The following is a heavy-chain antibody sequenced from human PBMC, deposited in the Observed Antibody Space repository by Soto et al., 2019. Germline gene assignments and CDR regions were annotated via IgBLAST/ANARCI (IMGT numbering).Heavy chain of an antibody. Sequence: PGESLKISCKGSGYTFTNYWIVWVRQIPGKGLEWMGIIYPGDSDTRYSPSFQGQVTISADKSLRTAYLQWTSLKASDTALYYCARTRSFTLGFYYDGMDVWGQGTTVTVSS. CDR1: GYTFTNYW. V-gene: IGHV5-51*01. D-gene: IGHD6-6*01. CDR2: IYPGDSDT. J-gene: IGHJ6*02. CDR3: ARTRSFTLGFYYDGMDV.